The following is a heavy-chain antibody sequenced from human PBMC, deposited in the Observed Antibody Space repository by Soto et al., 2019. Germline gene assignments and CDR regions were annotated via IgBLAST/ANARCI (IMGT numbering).Heavy chain of an antibody. V-gene: IGHV3-74*01. CDR3: ARVADSEMATIQGMDV. J-gene: IGHJ6*02. D-gene: IGHD5-12*01. Sequence: GGSLRLSCAASGFTFSSYWMHWVRQAPGKGLVWVSRINSDGSSTSYADSVKGRFTISRDNAKNTLYLQMNSLRAEDTAVYYCARVADSEMATIQGMDVWGQGTTVTVSS. CDR2: INSDGSST. CDR1: GFTFSSYW.